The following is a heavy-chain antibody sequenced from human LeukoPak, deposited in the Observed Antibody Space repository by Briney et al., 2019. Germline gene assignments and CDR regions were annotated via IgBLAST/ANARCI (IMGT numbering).Heavy chain of an antibody. CDR2: IDPSGGST. J-gene: IGHJ4*02. V-gene: IGHV1-46*01. D-gene: IGHD3-10*01. CDR3: ERDSGMVRGTVDY. CDR1: GYTFTSYY. Sequence: ASLKVSCKSSGYTFTSYYMYWVRQAPGQGLEWMGIIDPSGGSTSYAQKFQGRVTMTRATSTSTVYIELSSLRSEDTAVYYCERDSGMVRGTVDYWGQGTLVTVSS.